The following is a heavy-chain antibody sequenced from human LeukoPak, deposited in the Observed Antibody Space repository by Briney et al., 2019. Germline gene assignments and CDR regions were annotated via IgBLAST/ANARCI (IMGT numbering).Heavy chain of an antibody. J-gene: IGHJ4*02. V-gene: IGHV3-7*03. CDR2: IKQDGSEK. Sequence: GGSLRLSCVASGFTFSSSWMSWVRQAPGKGLEWVANIKQDGSEKSYVESVRGRFTISRDNAKNSLYLQLNSLRAEDTALYYCARDNPPDYWGQGTLVTVSS. CDR3: ARDNPPDY. CDR1: GFTFSSSW.